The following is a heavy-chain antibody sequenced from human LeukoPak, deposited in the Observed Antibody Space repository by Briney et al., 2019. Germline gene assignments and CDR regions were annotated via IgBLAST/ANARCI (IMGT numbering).Heavy chain of an antibody. V-gene: IGHV1-2*02. CDR1: GYTFTSYD. CDR2: INPNSGGT. Sequence: ASVKVSCKASGYTFTSYDINWVRQAPGQGLEWMGWINPNSGGTNYAQKFQGRVTMTRDTSISTAYMELSRLRSDDTAVYYCARDVTWYFDLWGRGTLVTVSS. CDR3: ARDVTWYFDL. J-gene: IGHJ2*01. D-gene: IGHD2-21*02.